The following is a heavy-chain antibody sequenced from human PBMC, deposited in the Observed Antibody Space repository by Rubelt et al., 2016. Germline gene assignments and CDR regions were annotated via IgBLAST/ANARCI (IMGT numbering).Heavy chain of an antibody. CDR2: ISPRGRT. CDR3: ARETPAARGLFDP. Sequence: QVRLQQWGAGLFKPSETLSLTCAVYGGSFSGYYWSWFRQAPGKGLEWIGEISPRGRTNYNPSLPSRVIMSVDTSKNQVSLGLTSGTAADTAVYYCARETPAARGLFDPWGHGTLVTVAS. D-gene: IGHD2-2*01. CDR1: GGSFSGYY. V-gene: IGHV4-34*01. J-gene: IGHJ5*02.